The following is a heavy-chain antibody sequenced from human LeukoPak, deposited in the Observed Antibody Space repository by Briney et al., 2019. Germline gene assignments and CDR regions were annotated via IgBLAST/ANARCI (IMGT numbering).Heavy chain of an antibody. Sequence: ASVKVSCKASGYTFTSYGISWVRQAPGQGLEWMGWISAYNGNTNYAQKLQGRVTMTTDTSTSTAYKELRSLRSDDTAVYYCARDNYYYGSGSYSYWGQGTLVTVSS. CDR3: ARDNYYYGSGSYSY. V-gene: IGHV1-18*01. CDR1: GYTFTSYG. CDR2: ISAYNGNT. D-gene: IGHD3-10*01. J-gene: IGHJ4*02.